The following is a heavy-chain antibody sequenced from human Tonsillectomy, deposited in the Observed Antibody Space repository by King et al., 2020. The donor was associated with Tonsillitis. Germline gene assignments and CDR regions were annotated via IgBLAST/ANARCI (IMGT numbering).Heavy chain of an antibody. CDR3: ARSRAGTTRWFDP. D-gene: IGHD1-7*01. Sequence: EVQLVESGGGLVQPGGSLRLSCAASGFTFSSYSMNWVRQAPGKGLEWVSYISSSSSTIYYAASVKGRFTISRDNAKNSLYLQMNSLIAEDTAVYYCARSRAGTTRWFDPWGQGTLVTVSS. V-gene: IGHV3-48*01. CDR2: ISSSSSTI. J-gene: IGHJ5*02. CDR1: GFTFSSYS.